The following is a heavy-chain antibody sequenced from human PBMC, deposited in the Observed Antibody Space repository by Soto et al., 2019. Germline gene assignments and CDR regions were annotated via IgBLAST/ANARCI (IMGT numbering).Heavy chain of an antibody. J-gene: IGHJ4*02. CDR2: INPSGGST. V-gene: IGHV1-46*01. CDR1: GYTFTSYY. D-gene: IGHD3-22*01. CDR3: ARGVDVEYYDSSGYLIDY. Sequence: QVQLVQSGAEVKKPGASVKVSCKASGYTFTSYYMHWVRQAPGQGLEWMGIINPSGGSTSYAQKFQGRVTMTRDTSTSTVYMELSSLRSEDTAVYYCARGVDVEYYDSSGYLIDYWGQGTLVTVSS.